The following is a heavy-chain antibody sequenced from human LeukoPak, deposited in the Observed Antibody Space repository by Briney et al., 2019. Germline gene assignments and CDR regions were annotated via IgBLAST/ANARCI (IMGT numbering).Heavy chain of an antibody. Sequence: RPSETLSLTCTVSGGSISSYYWSWVRQPAGKGLEWIGRIYTSGSTNYSPSLKSRVTMSVDTSKNQFSLKLSSVTAADTAVYYCARGSLACTSSNCSPLYWGQGTLVTVSS. V-gene: IGHV4-4*07. CDR1: GGSISSYY. J-gene: IGHJ4*02. CDR2: IYTSGST. CDR3: ARGSLACTSSNCSPLY. D-gene: IGHD2-2*01.